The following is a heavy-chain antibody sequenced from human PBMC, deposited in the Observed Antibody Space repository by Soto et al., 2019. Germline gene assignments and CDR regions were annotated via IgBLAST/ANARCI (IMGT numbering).Heavy chain of an antibody. J-gene: IGHJ6*02. D-gene: IGHD6-19*01. CDR2: INHSGST. CDR3: ARGRIAVAGRLGTYYDGMDV. Sequence: QVQLQQWGAGLLKPSETLSLTCAVYGGSFSGYYWSWLRQPPGQVLEWIGEINHSGSTNYNPSLKSRVTVSVDPSKNQFSLKLSSVTAADTAVYYCARGRIAVAGRLGTYYDGMDVWGQGTTVTVSS. CDR1: GGSFSGYY. V-gene: IGHV4-34*01.